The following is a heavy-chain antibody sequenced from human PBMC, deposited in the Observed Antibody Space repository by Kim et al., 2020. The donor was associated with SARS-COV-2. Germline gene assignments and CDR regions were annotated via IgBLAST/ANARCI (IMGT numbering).Heavy chain of an antibody. V-gene: IGHV3-23*01. Sequence: GGSLRLSCAASGFTFSSYAMSWVRQAPGKGLEWVSAISGSGGSTYYADSVKGRFTISRDNSKNTLYLQMNSLRAEDTAVYYCAKDVYYYDSSGYLTQVPFDYWGQGTLVTVSS. J-gene: IGHJ4*02. D-gene: IGHD3-22*01. CDR2: ISGSGGST. CDR1: GFTFSSYA. CDR3: AKDVYYYDSSGYLTQVPFDY.